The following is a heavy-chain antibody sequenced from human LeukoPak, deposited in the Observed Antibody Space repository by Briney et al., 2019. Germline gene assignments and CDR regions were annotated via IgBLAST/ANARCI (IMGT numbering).Heavy chain of an antibody. D-gene: IGHD7-27*01. Sequence: GGSLRLSCAASGFAFSSYAMSWVRQAPGKGLEWVSTISGSGGSTYYADSVKGRFTISRDNSKNTLYLQMNSLRAEDTAVYYCAKDLTGSQRGRYFDYWGRGTLVTVSS. CDR2: ISGSGGST. CDR3: AKDLTGSQRGRYFDY. V-gene: IGHV3-23*01. J-gene: IGHJ4*02. CDR1: GFAFSSYA.